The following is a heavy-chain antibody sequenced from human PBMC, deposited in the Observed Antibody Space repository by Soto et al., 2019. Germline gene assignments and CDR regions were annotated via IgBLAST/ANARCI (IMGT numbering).Heavy chain of an antibody. J-gene: IGHJ4*02. CDR1: GYTFTTYG. CDR2: SSASNGNT. Sequence: QVQLVQSGAEVKKPGASVKVSCKASGYTFTTYGIAWVRQAPGQGLEWMGWSSASNGNTNYAQKVQGTVTMTTDTSTNTAYMELRTLRSDDTAVYYCARDGYFDYWGQGTLVTVSS. V-gene: IGHV1-18*01. CDR3: ARDGYFDY.